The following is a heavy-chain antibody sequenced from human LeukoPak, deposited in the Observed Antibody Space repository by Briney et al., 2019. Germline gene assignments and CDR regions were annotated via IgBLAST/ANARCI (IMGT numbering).Heavy chain of an antibody. CDR2: INPNSGGT. CDR1: GYTFTGYY. Sequence: ASVKVSCKASGYTFTGYYMHWVRQAPGQGLEWMGWINPNSGGTNYAQKFQGRVTMARDTSISTAYMELSRLRSDDTAVYYCARLWGGYPPYYFDYWGQGTLVTVSS. CDR3: ARLWGGYPPYYFDY. D-gene: IGHD3-3*01. J-gene: IGHJ4*02. V-gene: IGHV1-2*02.